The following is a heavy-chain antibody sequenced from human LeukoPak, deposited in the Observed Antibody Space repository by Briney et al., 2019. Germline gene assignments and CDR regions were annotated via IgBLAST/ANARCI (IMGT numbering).Heavy chain of an antibody. J-gene: IGHJ4*02. CDR1: GGTFSSYA. CDR2: IIPILGIA. CDR3: ARIAVRPYGVDY. V-gene: IGHV1-69*04. Sequence: SVKVSCKASGGTFSSYAISWVRQAPGQGREWMGRIIPILGIANYAQKFQGRVTITADKSTSTAYMELSSLRSEDTAVYYCARIAVRPYGVDYWGQGTLVTVSS. D-gene: IGHD4-17*01.